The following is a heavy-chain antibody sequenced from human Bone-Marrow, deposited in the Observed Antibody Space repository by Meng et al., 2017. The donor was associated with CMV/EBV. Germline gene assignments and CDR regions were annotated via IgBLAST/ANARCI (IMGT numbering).Heavy chain of an antibody. CDR3: ARRRGDVKWFDP. Sequence: GESLKISCKGSGYSFTSYWIAWVRQMPGKGLEWMGIIYPGDSDATYSPSFQGQVTISVDKSISTAYLQWSSLKASDTAMYFCARRRGDVKWFDPWGQGTRVTGSS. V-gene: IGHV5-51*01. J-gene: IGHJ5*02. D-gene: IGHD3-10*01. CDR1: GYSFTSYW. CDR2: IYPGDSDA.